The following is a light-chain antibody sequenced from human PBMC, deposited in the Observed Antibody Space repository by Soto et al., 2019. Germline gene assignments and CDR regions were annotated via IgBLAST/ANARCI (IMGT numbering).Light chain of an antibody. CDR2: LGS. V-gene: IGKV2-28*01. Sequence: DILMTQSPLSLPVTPGEPASISCRSSQSLLHSNGYNYLDWYLQKPGQSPQLLIYLGSNRASGVPDRFSGSGSGTDFTLTISRLEPEDFAVYYCQQYGSSPWTFGQGTKVDI. J-gene: IGKJ1*01. CDR1: QSLLHSNGYNY. CDR3: QQYGSSPWT.